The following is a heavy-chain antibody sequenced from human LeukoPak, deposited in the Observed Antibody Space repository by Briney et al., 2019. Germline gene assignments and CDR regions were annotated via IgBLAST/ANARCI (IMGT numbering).Heavy chain of an antibody. D-gene: IGHD4-23*01. J-gene: IGHJ4*02. CDR2: ISSSSSTI. CDR1: GFTFSSYS. CDR3: ARDRTVVTPDY. Sequence: PGRSLRLSCAASGFTFSSYSMNWVRQAPGKGLEWVSYISSSSSTIYYADSVKGRFTISRDNAKNSLYLQMNSLRAEDTAVYYCARDRTVVTPDYWGQGTLVTVSS. V-gene: IGHV3-48*01.